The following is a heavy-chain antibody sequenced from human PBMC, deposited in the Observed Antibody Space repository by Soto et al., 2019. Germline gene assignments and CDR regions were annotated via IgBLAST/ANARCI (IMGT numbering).Heavy chain of an antibody. CDR1: GFSLSSYG. CDR2: IGFDGNND. V-gene: IGHV3-33*01. CDR3: AREIGYSSTWPSY. Sequence: PGGSLRLSCAASGFSLSSYGMHWVRQAPGKGLEWVAVIGFDGNNDYYADSVKGRFTVSRDNSRNTLFLQMNSLRVEDTAVYYCAREIGYSSTWPSYWGQGTLGTVSS. D-gene: IGHD6-13*01. J-gene: IGHJ4*02.